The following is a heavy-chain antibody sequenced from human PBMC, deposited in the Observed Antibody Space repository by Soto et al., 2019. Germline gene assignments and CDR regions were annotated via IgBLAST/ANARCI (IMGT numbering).Heavy chain of an antibody. Sequence: GGSLRLSCAASGFTFSRYAMSWVRQAPGKGLEWVSAISAGGDITYYADSVKGRFTISRDNSKNTVYLQMNSLRTEDTAVYYCTTDRQYRPAYWGQGTLVTVSS. CDR3: TTDRQYRPAY. CDR2: ISAGGDIT. D-gene: IGHD3-16*02. J-gene: IGHJ4*02. CDR1: GFTFSRYA. V-gene: IGHV3-23*01.